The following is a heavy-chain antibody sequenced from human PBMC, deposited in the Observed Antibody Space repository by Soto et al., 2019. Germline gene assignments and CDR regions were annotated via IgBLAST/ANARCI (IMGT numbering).Heavy chain of an antibody. Sequence: GGSLRLSCAASGFTFSSYSMNWVRQAPGKGLEWVSSISSSSSYIYYADSVKGRFTISRDNAKNSLYLQMNSLRAEDTAVYYCARDFRRDYIWGSYRYFDYWGQGTLATVSS. V-gene: IGHV3-21*01. CDR2: ISSSSSYI. J-gene: IGHJ4*02. D-gene: IGHD3-16*02. CDR1: GFTFSSYS. CDR3: ARDFRRDYIWGSYRYFDY.